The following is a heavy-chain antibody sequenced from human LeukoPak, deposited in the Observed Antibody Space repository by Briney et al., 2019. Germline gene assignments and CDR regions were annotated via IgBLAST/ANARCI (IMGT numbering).Heavy chain of an antibody. CDR1: GGSISSGDYY. D-gene: IGHD5-12*01. V-gene: IGHV4-30-4*01. J-gene: IGHJ4*02. CDR3: ARGRWMATLDY. CDR2: IYYSGST. Sequence: SETLSLTCTVSGGSISSGDYYWSWIRRPPGKGLEWIGYIYYSGSTYYNPSLKSRVTISVDTSKNQFSLKLSSVTAADTAVYYCARGRWMATLDYWGQGTLVTVSS.